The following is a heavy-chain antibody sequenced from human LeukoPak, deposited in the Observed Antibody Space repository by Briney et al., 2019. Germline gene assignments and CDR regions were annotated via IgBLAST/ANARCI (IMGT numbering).Heavy chain of an antibody. CDR1: GFTFSSYA. CDR2: ISAAGSNI. J-gene: IGHJ3*02. V-gene: IGHV3-23*01. Sequence: GGSLRLSCAASGFTFSSYAMSWVRLAPGKGLEWVSSISAAGSNIKYADSVQGRFTISRDRSKSTLYLHMNSLRAEDTALYFCAKDRGNWGYALDIWGQGTMVTVSS. D-gene: IGHD7-27*01. CDR3: AKDRGNWGYALDI.